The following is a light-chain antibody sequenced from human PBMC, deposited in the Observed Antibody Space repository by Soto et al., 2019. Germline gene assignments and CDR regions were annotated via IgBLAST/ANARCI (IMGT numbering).Light chain of an antibody. J-gene: IGKJ1*01. V-gene: IGKV1-39*01. Sequence: DIQMTQSPSSLSASVGDRVTITCRASQSIDSYLNWYQQKPGKAPKLLIYAASTLETGVPSRFSGSGSGAYFTLTISSLQPEDFATYYCQQSSTIPRTFGQGTKVDNK. CDR2: AAS. CDR1: QSIDSY. CDR3: QQSSTIPRT.